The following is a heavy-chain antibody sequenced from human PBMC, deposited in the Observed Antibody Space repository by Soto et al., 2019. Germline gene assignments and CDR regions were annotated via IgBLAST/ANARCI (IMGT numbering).Heavy chain of an antibody. CDR1: GFTFSSYA. Sequence: GGSLTLSCAASGFTFSSYAMNWVRQAPGKWLEWVSAISTGGGTRYYADSVKGRFTISRDNSKNTLYLQMNDLRADDTALYSCEKAYASATGNARDVWGHGTVVTVSS. CDR3: EKAYASATGNARDV. D-gene: IGHD3-16*01. V-gene: IGHV3-23*01. J-gene: IGHJ3*01. CDR2: ISTGGGTR.